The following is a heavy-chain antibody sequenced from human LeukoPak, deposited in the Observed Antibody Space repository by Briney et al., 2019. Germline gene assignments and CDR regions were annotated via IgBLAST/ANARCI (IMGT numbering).Heavy chain of an antibody. CDR2: IYPGDSDT. Sequence: GESLKISCKGSGYSFTSYWIGWVRQMPGKGLEWMGIIYPGDSDTRYSPSFQGQVTISADKSISTAYLQWSSLKASDTAMYYCARHPFTMVRGVVNWFDPWGQGTLVTVSS. D-gene: IGHD3-10*01. CDR1: GYSFTSYW. V-gene: IGHV5-51*01. CDR3: ARHPFTMVRGVVNWFDP. J-gene: IGHJ5*02.